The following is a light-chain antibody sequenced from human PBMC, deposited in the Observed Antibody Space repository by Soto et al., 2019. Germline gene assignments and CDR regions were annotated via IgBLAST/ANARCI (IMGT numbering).Light chain of an antibody. Sequence: LTQSPLSLPVTLGQPASISCRSSQSLIYSNGNTYLNWYQQRPGQSPRRLIYQVSNRATGIPDRFSGSGSGTDFTLTISRLEPEDFAVYYCQQYVDSPWTFGQGTKVDI. CDR3: QQYVDSPWT. CDR1: QSLIYSNGNTY. J-gene: IGKJ1*01. CDR2: QVS. V-gene: IGKV2-30*01.